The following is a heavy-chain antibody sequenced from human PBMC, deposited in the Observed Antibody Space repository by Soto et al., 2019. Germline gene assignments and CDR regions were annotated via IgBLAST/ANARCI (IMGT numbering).Heavy chain of an antibody. CDR3: ARGEPIAIYGMDV. Sequence: VASVKVSCKASGYTFTRYYMHWVRQAPGQGLEWMGIINPTGGATTYAQKFQGRVTMTRDTSTSTVYMELSSLRSDDTAMYYCARGEPIAIYGMDVWGQGTTVTVCS. J-gene: IGHJ6*01. CDR1: GYTFTRYY. CDR2: INPTGGAT. V-gene: IGHV1-46*01.